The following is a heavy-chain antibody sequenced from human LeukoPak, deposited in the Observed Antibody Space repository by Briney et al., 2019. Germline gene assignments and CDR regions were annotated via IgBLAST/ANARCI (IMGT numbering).Heavy chain of an antibody. Sequence: GGSLRLSCAASGFTVSSNYMSWVRQAPGKGLEWVSVIYSGGSTYYADSVKGRFTISRDNAKNTLYLQMNSLRVEDTAVYYCVRDYVWGSYRPLGYWGQGTLVTVSS. CDR1: GFTVSSNY. V-gene: IGHV3-66*01. CDR2: IYSGGST. J-gene: IGHJ4*02. D-gene: IGHD3-16*02. CDR3: VRDYVWGSYRPLGY.